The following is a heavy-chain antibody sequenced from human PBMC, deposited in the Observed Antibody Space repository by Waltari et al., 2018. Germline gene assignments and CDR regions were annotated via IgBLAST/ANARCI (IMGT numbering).Heavy chain of an antibody. Sequence: EVQLVESGGDLVKPGGSLRLSCAASGLPFSRATMTWVRQAPGKGLEWVGRVKSKPEGGAIDYAAPVRGRFNILRDDSKNTLYLQMNSLRTEDTGVYYCIHYGPETYSTDKWGPGTLVTVSS. CDR1: GLPFSRAT. D-gene: IGHD3-10*01. V-gene: IGHV3-15*01. J-gene: IGHJ4*02. CDR3: IHYGPETYSTDK. CDR2: VKSKPEGGAI.